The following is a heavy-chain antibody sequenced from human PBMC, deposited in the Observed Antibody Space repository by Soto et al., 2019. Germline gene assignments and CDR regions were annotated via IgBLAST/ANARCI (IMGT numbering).Heavy chain of an antibody. V-gene: IGHV3-21*01. J-gene: IGHJ4*02. CDR1: GFTLSSYT. CDR3: ARDPNTGTYHFNY. CDR2: ITSSSSAI. D-gene: IGHD1-1*01. Sequence: EVQLLESGGGLVKPGGSLRLSCAASGFTLSSYTMNWVRQAPGKGLEWVSSITSSSSAIYYADSVRGRFTISRDNAKNSLYLQMNSLRAEDAAVYYCARDPNTGTYHFNYWGQGTLVTVSS.